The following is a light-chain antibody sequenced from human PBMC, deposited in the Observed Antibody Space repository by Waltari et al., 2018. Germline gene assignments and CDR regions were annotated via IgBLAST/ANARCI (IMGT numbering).Light chain of an antibody. V-gene: IGLV2-14*01. CDR3: SSYTSSSPSPYV. CDR1: SSDVGGYNY. J-gene: IGLJ1*01. Sequence: QSALTQPASVSGSPGQSITISCTGTSSDVGGYNYVSWYQQHPGKAPKLMIYEVSNRPSGVSNPFSGSKAGNTASLTISGLQAEDEADYYCSSYTSSSPSPYVFGTGTKVTVL. CDR2: EVS.